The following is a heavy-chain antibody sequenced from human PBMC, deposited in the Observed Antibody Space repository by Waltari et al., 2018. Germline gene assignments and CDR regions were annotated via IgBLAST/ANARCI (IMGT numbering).Heavy chain of an antibody. CDR2: IYPGDSDT. V-gene: IGHV5-51*01. J-gene: IGHJ4*02. CDR1: GYSFTSYW. D-gene: IGHD4-17*01. Sequence: EVQLVQSGAEVKKPGESLKISCKGSGYSFTSYWIGWVRQMPGKGLEWMGIIYPGDSDTRYSPSFQGQVTISADKSISTAYLQWSSLKASDTAMYYCVCRRDDYGDYGPYFDYWGQGTLVTVSS. CDR3: VCRRDDYGDYGPYFDY.